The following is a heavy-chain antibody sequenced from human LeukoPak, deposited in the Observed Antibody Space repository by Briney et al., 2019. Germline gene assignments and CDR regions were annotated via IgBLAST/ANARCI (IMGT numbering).Heavy chain of an antibody. J-gene: IGHJ6*03. Sequence: SETLSLTCAVYGGSFSGYYWSWIRQPPGKGLEWIGEINHSGSTNYNPSLKSRVTISVDTSKNQFSLKLSSVTAADTAVYYCARRGLRYFDWLPYYYYYMDVWGKGTTVTISS. CDR1: GGSFSGYY. V-gene: IGHV4-34*01. CDR2: INHSGST. CDR3: ARRGLRYFDWLPYYYYYMDV. D-gene: IGHD3-9*01.